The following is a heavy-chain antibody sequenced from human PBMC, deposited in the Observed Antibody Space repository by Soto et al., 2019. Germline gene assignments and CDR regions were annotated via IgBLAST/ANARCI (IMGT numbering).Heavy chain of an antibody. V-gene: IGHV1-46*03. CDR1: GYTFTSYY. J-gene: IGHJ5*02. CDR2: INPSGGST. Sequence: GASVKVSCKASGYTFTSYYMHWVRQAPGQGLEWMGIINPSGGSTSYAQKFQGRVTMTRDTSTSTVYMELSSLRSEDTAVYYCARGGLRTGPEIYNWFDPWGQGTLVTVSS. D-gene: IGHD1-1*01. CDR3: ARGGLRTGPEIYNWFDP.